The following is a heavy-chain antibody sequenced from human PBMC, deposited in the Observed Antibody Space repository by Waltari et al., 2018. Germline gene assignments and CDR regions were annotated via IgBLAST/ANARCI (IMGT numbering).Heavy chain of an antibody. J-gene: IGHJ4*02. V-gene: IGHV4-38-2*01. CDR3: SRQALGYCTSAACRRLES. CDR2: TYHDGTT. D-gene: IGHD2-8*02. CDR1: AYAINSGLY. Sequence: QIQLQESGPGLLEPSETLSLTCAFSAYAINSGLYWGRIRQPPGRGLEWIGTTYHDGTTFYNPSLKSRVTISMDTSKNQFFLKVNSVTAADTAMYYCSRQALGYCTSAACRRLESWGQGTLVTVSS.